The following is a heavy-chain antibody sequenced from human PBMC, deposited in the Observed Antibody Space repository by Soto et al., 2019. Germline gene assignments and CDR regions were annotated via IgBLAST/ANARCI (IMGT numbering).Heavy chain of an antibody. V-gene: IGHV1-18*01. Sequence: GXSVKVSCKASVYTFTSYGISWVRQAPGQGLEWMGWISAYNGNTNYAQKLQGRVTMTTDTSTSTAYMELRSLRSDDTAVYYCAAETRSGSYFKPNWGQGTLVTVSS. CDR3: AAETRSGSYFKPN. D-gene: IGHD3-10*01. CDR2: ISAYNGNT. J-gene: IGHJ1*01. CDR1: VYTFTSYG.